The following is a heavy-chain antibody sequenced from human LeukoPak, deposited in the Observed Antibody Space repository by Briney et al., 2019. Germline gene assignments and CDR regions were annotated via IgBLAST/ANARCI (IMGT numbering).Heavy chain of an antibody. CDR1: GGTFSSYA. Sequence: ASVKVSCKASGGTFSSYAISWVRQAPGQGLEWMGGIIPIFGTANYAQKFQGRVTITADKSTSTAYMELSSLRSEDTAVYYCARGARPVAMRNYFDYWGQGTLVTVSS. CDR3: ARGARPVAMRNYFDY. V-gene: IGHV1-69*06. CDR2: IIPIFGTA. D-gene: IGHD2-2*01. J-gene: IGHJ4*02.